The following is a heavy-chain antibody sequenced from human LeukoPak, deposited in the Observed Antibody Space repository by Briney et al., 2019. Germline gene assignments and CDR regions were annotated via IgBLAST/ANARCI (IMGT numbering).Heavy chain of an antibody. D-gene: IGHD2-15*01. Sequence: ASVKVSCKASGYTFTSYGISWVRQAPGQGLEWMGWISAYNGNTNYAQKLQGRVTMTTDTSTSTAYMELRSLRSDDTAVYYCARVGRPQSARYCSGGSCYPPHFDYWGQGTLVTVSS. V-gene: IGHV1-18*01. CDR2: ISAYNGNT. CDR3: ARVGRPQSARYCSGGSCYPPHFDY. J-gene: IGHJ4*02. CDR1: GYTFTSYG.